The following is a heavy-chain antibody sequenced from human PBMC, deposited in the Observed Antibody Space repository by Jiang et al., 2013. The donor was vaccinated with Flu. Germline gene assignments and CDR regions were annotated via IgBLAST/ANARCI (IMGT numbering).Heavy chain of an antibody. J-gene: IGHJ3*02. Sequence: QTLSLTCAISGDSVSSNSASWNWIRQSPSRGLEWLGKTFYRSRWYNDYAASVKSRITISPDTSKNQFSLQLNSVTPEDTAVYYCARDGYTDGSNDGFDIWGQGTMVTVSS. V-gene: IGHV6-1*01. CDR3: ARDGYTDGSNDGFDI. D-gene: IGHD5-18*01. CDR2: TFYRSRWYN. CDR1: GDSVSSNSAS.